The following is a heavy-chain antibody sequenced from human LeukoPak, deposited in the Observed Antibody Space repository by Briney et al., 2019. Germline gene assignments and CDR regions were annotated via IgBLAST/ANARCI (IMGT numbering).Heavy chain of an antibody. CDR2: ISSSSSTI. J-gene: IGHJ4*02. V-gene: IGHV3-48*04. D-gene: IGHD3-3*01. CDR3: ARAVEDFWSGYYTDY. CDR1: GFTFSSYS. Sequence: PGGSLRLSCAASGFTFSSYSMNWVRRAPGKGLEWVSYISSSSSTIYYADSVKGRFTISRDNAKNSLYLQMNSLRAEDTAVYYCARAVEDFWSGYYTDYWGQGTLVTVSS.